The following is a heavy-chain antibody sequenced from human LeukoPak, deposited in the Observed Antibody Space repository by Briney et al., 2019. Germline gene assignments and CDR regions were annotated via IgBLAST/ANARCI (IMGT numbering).Heavy chain of an antibody. J-gene: IGHJ4*02. CDR1: GFTFSSYA. D-gene: IGHD4-23*01. Sequence: GGSLRLSCAASGFTFSSYAMSWVRQAAGKGLERVSAISGSGGSTYYADSVKGRFTISRNNSKNTLYLQMNSLRAEDTAVYYCAKDNLDYGGTYYFDYWGQGTLVSVAS. V-gene: IGHV3-23*01. CDR2: ISGSGGST. CDR3: AKDNLDYGGTYYFDY.